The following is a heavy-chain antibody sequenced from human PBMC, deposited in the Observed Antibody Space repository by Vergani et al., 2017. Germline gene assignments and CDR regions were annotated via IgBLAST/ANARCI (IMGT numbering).Heavy chain of an antibody. V-gene: IGHV5-51*03. D-gene: IGHD3-9*01. J-gene: IGHJ4*02. CDR2: ILPGDSHA. Sequence: EVQLVQSGAEVKKPGESLKISCKASGYTFTAYWIAWVRQMPGKGLDWMGTILPGDSHARYSPAFQGQVTISVDKSINTAYLQWSNLKASDTAIYYCARGYFDWLSPTEFWGQGTLVTVSS. CDR1: GYTFTAYW. CDR3: ARGYFDWLSPTEF.